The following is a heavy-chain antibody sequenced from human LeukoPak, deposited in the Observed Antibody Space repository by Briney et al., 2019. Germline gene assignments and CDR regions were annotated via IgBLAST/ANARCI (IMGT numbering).Heavy chain of an antibody. CDR3: ARGVVGAAHDAFDI. J-gene: IGHJ3*02. D-gene: IGHD1-26*01. V-gene: IGHV4-39*07. CDR2: IYYSGST. CDR1: GGSISSSSYY. Sequence: PSETLSLTCTVSGGSISSSSYYWGWIRQPPGKGLEWIGCIYYSGSTYYNPSLKSRVTISVDTSKNQFSLKLSSVTAADTAVYYCARGVVGAAHDAFDIWGQGTMVTVSS.